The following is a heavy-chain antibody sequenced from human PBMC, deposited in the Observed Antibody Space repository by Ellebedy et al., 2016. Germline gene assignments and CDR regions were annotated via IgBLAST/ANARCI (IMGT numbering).Heavy chain of an antibody. CDR1: GGTFSSYA. CDR2: IIPIFGTA. CDR3: ARGVGATTGYWFDP. Sequence: SVKVSXXASGGTFSSYAISWVRQAPGQGLEWMGGIIPIFGTANYAQKFQGRVTITADESTSTAYMELSSLRSEDTAVYYCARGVGATTGYWFDPWGQGTLVTVSS. V-gene: IGHV1-69*13. D-gene: IGHD1-26*01. J-gene: IGHJ5*02.